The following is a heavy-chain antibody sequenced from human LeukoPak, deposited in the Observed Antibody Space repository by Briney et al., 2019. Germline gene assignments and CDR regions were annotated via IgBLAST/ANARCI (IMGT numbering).Heavy chain of an antibody. CDR3: ARDALNEYSSSNWFDP. V-gene: IGHV4-38-2*02. CDR1: GYSISSSYY. CDR2: IYYSGST. J-gene: IGHJ5*02. D-gene: IGHD6-6*01. Sequence: SETLSLTCTVSGYSISSSYYWGWIRQPPGKGLEWIGSIYYSGSTYYNPSLKSRVTISVDTSKNQFPLKLSSVTAADTAVYYCARDALNEYSSSNWFDPWGQGTLVTVSS.